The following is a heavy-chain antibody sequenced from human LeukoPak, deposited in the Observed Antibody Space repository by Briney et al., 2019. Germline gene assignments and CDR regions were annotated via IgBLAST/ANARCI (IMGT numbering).Heavy chain of an antibody. J-gene: IGHJ4*02. CDR3: ARGPQGYCSGITCYFDY. D-gene: IGHD2-15*01. V-gene: IGHV1-2*02. CDR1: GYTFTDYY. CDR2: INPYSGGT. Sequence: ASVKVSCRASGYTFTDYYIHWVRQAPGQGLEWMAWINPYSGGTDSGQTFQGRVTMTRDTSTTTASMELTSLRSDDTALYYCARGPQGYCSGITCYFDYWGQGTLVTVSS.